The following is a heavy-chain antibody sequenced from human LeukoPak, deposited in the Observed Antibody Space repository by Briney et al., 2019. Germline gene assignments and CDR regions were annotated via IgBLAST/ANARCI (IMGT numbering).Heavy chain of an antibody. D-gene: IGHD3-22*01. V-gene: IGHV3-11*05. Sequence: GGSLRLSCAASGFTFTKYYMSWIRQAPGKGLEWVSYISSSSSYINYADSVKGRFTISRDNAKNSLYLQMNSLRAENTAVYYCAREGDSSGYFDYWGQGTLVTVSS. CDR1: GFTFTKYY. J-gene: IGHJ4*02. CDR3: AREGDSSGYFDY. CDR2: ISSSSSYI.